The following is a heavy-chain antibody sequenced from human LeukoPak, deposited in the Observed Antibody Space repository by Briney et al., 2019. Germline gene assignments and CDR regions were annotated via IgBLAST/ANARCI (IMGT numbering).Heavy chain of an antibody. CDR1: GGSISSGFYY. J-gene: IGHJ3*02. Sequence: PSETLSLTCTVSGGSISSGFYYWSWIRQPGGKGLERIGRIYTSGSTKYSSSLKSRVTMPMDTSKNQFSLNLSSVTAADRALYYCASTASNGGAFDIWGQGTVVTVSS. CDR3: ASTASNGGAFDI. V-gene: IGHV4-61*02. CDR2: IYTSGST. D-gene: IGHD3-22*01.